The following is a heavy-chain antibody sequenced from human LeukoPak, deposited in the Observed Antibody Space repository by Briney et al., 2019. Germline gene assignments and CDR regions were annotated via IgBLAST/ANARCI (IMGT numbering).Heavy chain of an antibody. D-gene: IGHD3-22*01. V-gene: IGHV3-11*04. CDR3: ARSLIVASEDY. J-gene: IGHJ4*02. CDR1: GFRFDSFY. Sequence: KTGGSLRLSCAASGFRFDSFYMGWIRQVPGKGLDYIALISASGAVPYYAESVKGRFTISRDNAKNSVSLQMNSLSADDTAVYHCARSLIVASEDYWGQGTLVTVSS. CDR2: ISASGAVP.